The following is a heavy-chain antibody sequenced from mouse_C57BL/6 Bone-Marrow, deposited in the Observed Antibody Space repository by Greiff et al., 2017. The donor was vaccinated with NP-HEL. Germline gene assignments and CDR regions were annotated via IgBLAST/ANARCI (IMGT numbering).Heavy chain of an antibody. CDR3: ARHPLPPIYYGYGLWYFDV. CDR2: ISSGGSYT. CDR1: GFTFSSYG. D-gene: IGHD2-2*01. J-gene: IGHJ1*03. Sequence: EVMLVESGGDLVKPGGSLKLSCAASGFTFSSYGMSWVRQTPDKRLEWVATISSGGSYTYYPASVKGRFTISRDNANNTLYLQMSSLKSEDTAMYYCARHPLPPIYYGYGLWYFDVWGTGTTVTVAS. V-gene: IGHV5-6*01.